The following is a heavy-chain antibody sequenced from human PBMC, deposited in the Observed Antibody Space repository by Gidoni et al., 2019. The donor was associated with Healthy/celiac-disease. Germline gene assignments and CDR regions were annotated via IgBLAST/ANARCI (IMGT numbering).Heavy chain of an antibody. Sequence: EVQLVESGGGLVQPGRSLSLSCAASGFTFDDCAMHWVRQAPGKGLEGVSGISWNSGSIGYADSVKGRFTISRDNAKNSLYLKMNSLRAEDTALYYCAKGIAVEGWAAFDIWGQGTMVTVSS. D-gene: IGHD6-19*01. CDR3: AKGIAVEGWAAFDI. CDR2: ISWNSGSI. V-gene: IGHV3-9*01. CDR1: GFTFDDCA. J-gene: IGHJ3*02.